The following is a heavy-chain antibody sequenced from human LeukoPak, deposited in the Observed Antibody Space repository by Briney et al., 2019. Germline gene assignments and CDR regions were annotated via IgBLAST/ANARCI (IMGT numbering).Heavy chain of an antibody. CDR2: IYPGDSDT. D-gene: IGHD3-22*01. J-gene: IGHJ4*02. V-gene: IGHV5-51*01. CDR3: ARGYYYDSSGYLDY. CDR1: GYRFTSYW. Sequence: GESLKISCKGSGYRFTSYWIGWVRPVPGKGLEWMGIIYPGDSDTRYSPSFQGQVTISADKSISTACLQWSSLKASDTAMYYCARGYYYDSSGYLDYWGQGTLVTVSS.